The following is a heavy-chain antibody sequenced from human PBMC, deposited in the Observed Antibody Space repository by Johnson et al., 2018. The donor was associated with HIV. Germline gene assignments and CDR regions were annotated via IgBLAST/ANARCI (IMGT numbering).Heavy chain of an antibody. V-gene: IGHV3-30*03. CDR3: ARGVGATVRYDAFDI. D-gene: IGHD1-26*01. Sequence: QVQLVESGGGLVQPGGSLRLSCAASGFTFSSYAMSWVRQAPGTGLEWVAVISYDGSSEYYADSVKGRFTISRDNSKNTLYLQVNSLRAEDTAVYYCARGVGATVRYDAFDIWGQGTMVTVSS. J-gene: IGHJ3*02. CDR1: GFTFSSYA. CDR2: ISYDGSSE.